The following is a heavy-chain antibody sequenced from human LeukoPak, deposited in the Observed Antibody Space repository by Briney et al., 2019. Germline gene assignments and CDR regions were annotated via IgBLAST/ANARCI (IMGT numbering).Heavy chain of an antibody. CDR1: GYTFTGYY. CDR3: ARHRTASDY. CDR2: INPNINGT. V-gene: IGHV1-2*02. J-gene: IGHJ4*02. D-gene: IGHD3-16*02. Sequence: ASVKVSCKASGYTFTGYYIHWVRQAPGQGLEWMGWINPNINGTNYAQKFQGRVTMTGDRSISTAYMELSRLRSDDTAVYDCARHRTASDYWGQGTLVTVSS.